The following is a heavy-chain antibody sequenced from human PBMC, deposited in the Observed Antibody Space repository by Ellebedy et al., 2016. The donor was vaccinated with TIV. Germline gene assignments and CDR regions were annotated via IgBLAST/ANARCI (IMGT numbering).Heavy chain of an antibody. CDR2: IKYDGSSI. CDR1: GFSFSTYW. CDR3: ASGDSSGWSIAFEM. J-gene: IGHJ3*02. D-gene: IGHD6-19*01. Sequence: GESLKISCAASGFSFSTYWMHWVRQAPGKGLVWVSRIKYDGSSIDYADSVKGRFTISRDNAKNTLFLQMSSLRAEDTAVYYCASGDSSGWSIAFEMWGQGTMVTVSS. V-gene: IGHV3-74*01.